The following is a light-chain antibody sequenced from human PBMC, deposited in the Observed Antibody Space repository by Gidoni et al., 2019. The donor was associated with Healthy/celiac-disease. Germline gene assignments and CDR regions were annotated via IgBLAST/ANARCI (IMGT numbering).Light chain of an antibody. CDR1: QSVSSY. CDR2: DAS. V-gene: IGKV3-11*01. Sequence: EIVLTQSPATLSLSPGERATLSCRASQSVSSYLAWYQQKPGQAPRLLIYDASNRATGIPARFGGSGSGTDFTLTISSLEPEDFAVYYCQQRSNWPRTFGQXTKVEIK. CDR3: QQRSNWPRT. J-gene: IGKJ1*01.